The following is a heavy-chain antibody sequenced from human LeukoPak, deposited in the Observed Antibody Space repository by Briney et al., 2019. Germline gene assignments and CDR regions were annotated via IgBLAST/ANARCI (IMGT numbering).Heavy chain of an antibody. Sequence: SETLSLTCTVSGGSISSYYWSWIRQPPGKGLEWIGYIYYSGSTNYNPSLKSRVTISVDTSKNQFSLKLSSVTAADTAVYYCARDNNGDLGHWGQGTLVTVSS. J-gene: IGHJ4*02. V-gene: IGHV4-59*12. CDR1: GGSISSYY. CDR3: ARDNNGDLGH. CDR2: IYYSGST. D-gene: IGHD4-17*01.